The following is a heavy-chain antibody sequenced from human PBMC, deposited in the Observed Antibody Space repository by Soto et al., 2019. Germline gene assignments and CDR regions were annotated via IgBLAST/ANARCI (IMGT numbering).Heavy chain of an antibody. CDR3: VRGGGTTLVRGED. D-gene: IGHD3-10*01. V-gene: IGHV3-23*01. CDR1: GFTFSIYA. CDR2: INSDGRTT. J-gene: IGHJ4*02. Sequence: EVQLLESGGGLVQPGGSLRLSCAASGFTFSIYAMSWVRQAPGKGLEWVSGINSDGRTTNYADSVKGRFTISRDNAKSTVYLQLNSLRAEDTAVYYCVRGGGTTLVRGEDWGQGILVTVSS.